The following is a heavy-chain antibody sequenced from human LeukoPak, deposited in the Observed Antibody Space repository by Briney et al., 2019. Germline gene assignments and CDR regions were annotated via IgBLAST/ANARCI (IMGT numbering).Heavy chain of an antibody. J-gene: IGHJ4*02. CDR1: GGSFSGYY. V-gene: IGHV4-34*09. CDR3: AREWDATADY. D-gene: IGHD2-15*01. Sequence: SETLSLTCAVYGGSFSGYYWSWIRQPPGKGLEWIGEINHSGSTNYNPSLKSRVTISVDTSKNQFSLKLSSVTAADTAVYYCAREWDATADYWGQGTLVTVSS. CDR2: INHSGST.